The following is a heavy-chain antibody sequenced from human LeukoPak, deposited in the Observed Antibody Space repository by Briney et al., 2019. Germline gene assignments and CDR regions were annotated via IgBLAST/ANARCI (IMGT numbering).Heavy chain of an antibody. V-gene: IGHV1-69*13. J-gene: IGHJ4*02. D-gene: IGHD1-20*01. CDR2: IIPIFGTA. CDR3: ARDLLVYNWIRKGKPFDY. Sequence: GASVKVSCKASGGTFSSYAISWVRQAPGQGLEWMGGIIPIFGTANYAQKFQGRVTITADESTSTAYMELSSLRSDDTSVDYCARDLLVYNWIRKGKPFDYWGQGTLGTVSS. CDR1: GGTFSSYA.